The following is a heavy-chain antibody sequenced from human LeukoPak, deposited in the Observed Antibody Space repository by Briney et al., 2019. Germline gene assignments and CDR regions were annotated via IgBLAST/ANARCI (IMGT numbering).Heavy chain of an antibody. CDR3: ARDIAVAGPNYFDY. D-gene: IGHD6-19*01. CDR2: ISSSSSYI. CDR1: GFTFSSYS. Sequence: GRSLRLSCAASGFTFSSYSMNWVRQAPGKGLEWVSSISSSSSYIYYADSVKGRFTISRDNAKNSLYLQMNSLRAEDTAVYYCARDIAVAGPNYFDYWGQGTLVTVSS. V-gene: IGHV3-21*01. J-gene: IGHJ4*02.